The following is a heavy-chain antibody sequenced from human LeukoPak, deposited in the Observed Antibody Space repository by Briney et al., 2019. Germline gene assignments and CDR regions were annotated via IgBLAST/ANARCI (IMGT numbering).Heavy chain of an antibody. CDR3: ARERSGWYERWLDY. CDR1: GFTLSGHW. V-gene: IGHV3-7*01. J-gene: IGHJ4*02. CDR2: IKEDGGEK. D-gene: IGHD6-19*01. Sequence: GGSLRLSCVASGFTLSGHWMTWVRQAPGKGPEWVANIKEDGGEKNYVGSVKGRFTISRDNAKNSLYLQMNSLRVEDTAVYYCARERSGWYERWLDYWGQGTLVTVSS.